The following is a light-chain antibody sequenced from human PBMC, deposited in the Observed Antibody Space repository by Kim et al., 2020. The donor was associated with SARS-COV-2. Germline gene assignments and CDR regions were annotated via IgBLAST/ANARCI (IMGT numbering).Light chain of an antibody. CDR1: SGNSSYA. CDR2: VNSDGSH. Sequence: ASVKLTCTLSSGNSSYAIAWHQQQPEKGPRYLMKVNSDGSHSKGDGIPDRFSGSSSGAERFLTISSLQSEDEADYYCQTWGTGIVVFGGGTKLTVL. J-gene: IGLJ2*01. CDR3: QTWGTGIVV. V-gene: IGLV4-69*01.